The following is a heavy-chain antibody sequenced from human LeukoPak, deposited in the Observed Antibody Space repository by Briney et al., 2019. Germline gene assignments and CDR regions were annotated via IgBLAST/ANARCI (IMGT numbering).Heavy chain of an antibody. CDR3: ARDADGDYVMDY. V-gene: IGHV1-3*01. J-gene: IGHJ4*02. CDR2: INAGNGNT. D-gene: IGHD4-17*01. Sequence: ASVNVSCTASGYTFTSYAMHWVRQAPGQRLEWMGWINAGNGNTKYSQKFQGRVTITRDTSASTAYMELSSLRSEDTAVYYRARDADGDYVMDYWGQGTLVTVSS. CDR1: GYTFTSYA.